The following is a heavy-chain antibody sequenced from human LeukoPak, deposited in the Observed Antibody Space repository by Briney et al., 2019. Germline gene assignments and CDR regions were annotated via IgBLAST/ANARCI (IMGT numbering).Heavy chain of an antibody. Sequence: SVTVSCKASGGTFSSYAISWVRQAPGQGLEWMGGIIPIFGTANYAQKFQGRVTITTDESTSTAYMELSSLRSEDTAVYYCARAGDIVVVPAAHGYNWFDPWGQGTLITVSS. D-gene: IGHD2-2*01. J-gene: IGHJ5*02. CDR1: GGTFSSYA. CDR2: IIPIFGTA. V-gene: IGHV1-69*05. CDR3: ARAGDIVVVPAAHGYNWFDP.